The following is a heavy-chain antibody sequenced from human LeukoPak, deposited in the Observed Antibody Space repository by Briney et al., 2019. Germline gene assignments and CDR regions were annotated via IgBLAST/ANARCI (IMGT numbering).Heavy chain of an antibody. Sequence: PGGSLRLSCAASGFTFSSYWMHWVRQAPGKGLVWVSRINSDGSSTSYADSVKGRFTISRDNAKNTLYLQMNSLRAEDTAVYYCARGRSGVVPAANNWFDPWGQGTLVTVSS. CDR3: ARGRSGVVPAANNWFDP. D-gene: IGHD2-2*01. CDR2: INSDGSST. V-gene: IGHV3-74*01. J-gene: IGHJ5*02. CDR1: GFTFSSYW.